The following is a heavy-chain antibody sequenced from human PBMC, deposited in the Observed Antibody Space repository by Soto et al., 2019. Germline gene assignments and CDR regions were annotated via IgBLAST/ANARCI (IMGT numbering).Heavy chain of an antibody. CDR1: GFTSSSYS. V-gene: IGHV3-21*05. CDR2: ISSSSSNI. CDR3: ASGAYGSGSYYNVPAELYAFDI. D-gene: IGHD3-10*01. Sequence: GGSLRLSCAASGFTSSSYSMNWVRQAPGKGLEWVSYISSSSSNIYYADSVKGRFTISRDNAKNSLYLQMNSLRAEDTAVYYCASGAYGSGSYYNVPAELYAFDIWGQGTMVTVSS. J-gene: IGHJ3*02.